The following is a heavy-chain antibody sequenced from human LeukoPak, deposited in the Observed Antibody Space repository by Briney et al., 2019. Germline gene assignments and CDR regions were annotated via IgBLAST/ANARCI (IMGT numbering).Heavy chain of an antibody. CDR2: ISYDGSNK. V-gene: IGHV3-30*18. D-gene: IGHD2-15*01. J-gene: IGHJ6*02. CDR1: GFTFSSYG. Sequence: GGSLRLSCAASGFTFSSYGMHWVRQAPGKGLEWVAVISYDGSNKYYADSVKGRFTISRDNTKNTLYLQMNSLRAEDTAVYYCAKDLVGYCSGGSCSGMDVWGQGTTVTVSS. CDR3: AKDLVGYCSGGSCSGMDV.